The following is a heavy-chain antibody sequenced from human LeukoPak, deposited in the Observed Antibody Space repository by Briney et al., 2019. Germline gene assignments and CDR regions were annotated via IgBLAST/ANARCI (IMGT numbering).Heavy chain of an antibody. CDR3: AKDLPGFFDY. V-gene: IGHV3-23*01. Sequence: PGGSLRLSCAASGFSFNNYAMSWVRQAPGKRLEWVSTISSSGGSTYYADSVKGRFTISRDNSKNTLYVQMNSLRAEDTAVYYCAKDLPGFFDYWGQGILVTVSS. CDR2: ISSSGGST. J-gene: IGHJ4*02. CDR1: GFSFNNYA.